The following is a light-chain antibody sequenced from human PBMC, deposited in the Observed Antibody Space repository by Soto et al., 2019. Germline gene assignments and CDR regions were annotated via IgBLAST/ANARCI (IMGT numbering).Light chain of an antibody. CDR3: LHYNNSPPYS. CDR1: QSVSNN. Sequence: EIVMTQSPATLSVSPGERATLSCRASQSVSNNLAWYQQKPGQAPRLLIYGASTRATGIPARFSGSGSGTEFTLTIIILQSEYFAVYFCLHYNNSPPYSFGLGTMLLIK. CDR2: GAS. J-gene: IGKJ2*01. V-gene: IGKV3-15*01.